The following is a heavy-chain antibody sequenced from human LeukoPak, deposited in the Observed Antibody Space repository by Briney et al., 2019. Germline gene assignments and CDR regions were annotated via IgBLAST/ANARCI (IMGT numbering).Heavy chain of an antibody. CDR1: GYTFTSYD. V-gene: IGHV1-2*02. J-gene: IGHJ4*02. D-gene: IGHD6-6*01. CDR3: AREYSSSNCFDY. Sequence: ASVKVSCKASGYTFTSYDINWVRQATGQGLEWMGWINPNSGGTNYAQKFQGRVTMTRDTSISTAYMELSRLRSDDTAVYYCAREYSSSNCFDYWGQGTLVTVSS. CDR2: INPNSGGT.